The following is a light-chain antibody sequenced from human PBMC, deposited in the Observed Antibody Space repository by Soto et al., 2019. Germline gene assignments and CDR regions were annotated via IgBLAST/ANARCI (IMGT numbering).Light chain of an antibody. Sequence: EVVLTQSQGTMSLSPGDRATLSCRASQSVSSTYLAWYRQKSGQAPRLRIYGTSSRASGIPDRFSGSWSGTDFTLTIIRLEPEDFAVYYCQQYGYSPWTFGQGTKVEIK. CDR2: GTS. CDR3: QQYGYSPWT. CDR1: QSVSSTY. J-gene: IGKJ1*01. V-gene: IGKV3-20*01.